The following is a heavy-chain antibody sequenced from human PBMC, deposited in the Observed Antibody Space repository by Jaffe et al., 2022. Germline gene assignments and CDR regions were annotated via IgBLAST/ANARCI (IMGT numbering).Heavy chain of an antibody. CDR3: ARMAYNYYFDY. D-gene: IGHD1-1*01. CDR1: GFTFSSYE. J-gene: IGHJ4*02. Sequence: EVQLVESGGGLVQPGGSLRLSCAASGFTFSSYEMNWVRQAPGKGLEWVSYISSSGSTIYYADSVKGRFTISRDNAKNSLYLQMNSLRAEDTAVYYCARMAYNYYFDYWGQGTLVTVSS. V-gene: IGHV3-48*03. CDR2: ISSSGSTI.